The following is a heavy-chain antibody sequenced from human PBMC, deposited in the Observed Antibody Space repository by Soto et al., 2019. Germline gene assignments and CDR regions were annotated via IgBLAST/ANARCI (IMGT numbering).Heavy chain of an antibody. CDR2: IKQDGSEK. J-gene: IGHJ5*02. CDR1: GFTFSSYW. V-gene: IGHV3-7*01. D-gene: IGHD6-13*01. Sequence: EVQLVESGGGLVQPGGSLRLSCVASGFTFSSYWMSWVRQAPGKGLEWVANIKQDGSEKYYVDSVKGRFTISRDNAKNSLYLQMNSLRAEDTAVYYCARVYSSRGGAFDPWGQGTLVTVSS. CDR3: ARVYSSRGGAFDP.